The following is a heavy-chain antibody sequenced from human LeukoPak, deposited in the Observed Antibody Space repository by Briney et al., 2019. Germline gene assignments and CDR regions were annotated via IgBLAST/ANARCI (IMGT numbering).Heavy chain of an antibody. CDR2: IDYSGST. CDR3: ARQHTRIAVPALLDL. CDR1: GGSISSGRYY. V-gene: IGHV4-39*01. Sequence: PSETLSLTCSVSGGSISSGRYYWVWIRQPPGKGLEWIGRIDYSGSTYYNPSLKSRVTISVDTSKNQFSLKLSSVTAADTALYYCARQHTRIAVPALLDLWGHGTLVTVSA. D-gene: IGHD6-19*01. J-gene: IGHJ5*02.